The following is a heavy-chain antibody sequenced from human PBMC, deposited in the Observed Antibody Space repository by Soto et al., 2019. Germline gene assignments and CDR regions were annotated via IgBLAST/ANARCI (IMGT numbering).Heavy chain of an antibody. Sequence: ASVKVSCKASGYTFTSYAMHWVRQAPGQRLEWMGWINAGNGNTKYSQKFQGRVTITRDTSASTAYMELSSLRSEDTAVYYCARNHYDFWCGYYIYYYYYMDVWGKGTTVTVSS. V-gene: IGHV1-3*01. CDR3: ARNHYDFWCGYYIYYYYYMDV. J-gene: IGHJ6*03. CDR2: INAGNGNT. D-gene: IGHD3-3*01. CDR1: GYTFTSYA.